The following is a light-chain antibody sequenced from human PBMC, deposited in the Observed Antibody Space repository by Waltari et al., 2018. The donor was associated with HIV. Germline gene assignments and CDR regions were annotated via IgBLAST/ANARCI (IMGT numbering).Light chain of an antibody. CDR3: SSYAGSATLA. CDR1: SSNIGSKY. J-gene: IGLJ2*01. V-gene: IGLV1-47*01. Sequence: QSVLTQPPSASGTPGQRVTISCSGSSSNIGSKYVYWYQQLPGTAPKLLIHRNNQRPSGVPDRFSGSKSGNTASLTVSGLQAEDEADYYCSSYAGSATLAFGGGTKLTVL. CDR2: RNN.